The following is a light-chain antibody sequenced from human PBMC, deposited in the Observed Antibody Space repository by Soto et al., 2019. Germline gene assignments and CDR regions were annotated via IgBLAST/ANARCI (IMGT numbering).Light chain of an antibody. CDR3: SSYAGINNWV. CDR2: EVS. CDR1: SSDVGDYNY. Sequence: QSALTQPPSASGSPGQSVTISCTGTSSDVGDYNYVSWYQQHPGKAPKLMIYEVSKRPSGVPDRFSGSKSGNTASLTVSGLQAEDEADYYCSSYAGINNWVFGGGTKLTVL. V-gene: IGLV2-8*01. J-gene: IGLJ3*02.